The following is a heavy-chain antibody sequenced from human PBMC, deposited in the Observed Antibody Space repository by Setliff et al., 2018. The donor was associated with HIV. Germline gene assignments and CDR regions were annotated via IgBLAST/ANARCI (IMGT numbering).Heavy chain of an antibody. CDR2: IYPGDSET. Sequence: GESLKISCRASGYSFTDYWIGWVRQMPGKGLECMGIIYPGDSETKYSPSFQGQVTISADKSVSTAYLQWSSLKASDTAMYYCARRLSANSFDYWGQGTLVTVSS. V-gene: IGHV5-51*01. D-gene: IGHD1-7*01. CDR1: GYSFTDYW. J-gene: IGHJ4*02. CDR3: ARRLSANSFDY.